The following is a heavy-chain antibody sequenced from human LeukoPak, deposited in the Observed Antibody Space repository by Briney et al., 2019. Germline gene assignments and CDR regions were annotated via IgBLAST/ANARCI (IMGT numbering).Heavy chain of an antibody. D-gene: IGHD4-23*01. CDR2: IYHSGST. V-gene: IGHV4-34*01. CDR3: ATRPTPPYYYYYMDV. J-gene: IGHJ6*03. Sequence: SETLSLTCAVYGVSFSGYYWSWIRQPPGKGLEWIGEIYHSGSTNYNPSLKSRVTISVDKSKNQFSLKLSSVTSADTAVYFCATRPTPPYYYYYMDVWGKGTTVTVSS. CDR1: GVSFSGYY.